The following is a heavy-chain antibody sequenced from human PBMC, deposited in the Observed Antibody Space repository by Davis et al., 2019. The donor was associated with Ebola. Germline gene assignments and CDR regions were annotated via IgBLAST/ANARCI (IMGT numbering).Heavy chain of an antibody. J-gene: IGHJ4*02. CDR2: ISYDGSNK. CDR3: AKEAHILWFGELPY. D-gene: IGHD3-10*01. Sequence: PGGSLRLSCAASGFTFSSYGMHWVRQAPGKGLEWVAVISYDGSNKYYADSVKGRFTISRDNSKNTLYLQMNSLRAEDTAVYYCAKEAHILWFGELPYWGQGTLVTVSS. CDR1: GFTFSSYG. V-gene: IGHV3-30*18.